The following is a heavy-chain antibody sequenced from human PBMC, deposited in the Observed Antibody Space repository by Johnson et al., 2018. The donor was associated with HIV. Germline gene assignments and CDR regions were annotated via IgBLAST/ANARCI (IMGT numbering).Heavy chain of an antibody. CDR3: AREMACEDACDS. J-gene: IGHJ3*02. CDR2: ISSSGSAI. V-gene: IGHV3-11*04. D-gene: IGHD5-24*01. CDR1: GFTFSDYY. Sequence: QVQLVESGGGLVKPGGSLRLSCTASGFTFSDYYMNWIRQAPGKGLEWVSYISSSGSAIYYAGSVKGRFTISRDNAKNSLFLQMNSLRAEDTAVYYCAREMACEDACDSWGQGTMVTVSS.